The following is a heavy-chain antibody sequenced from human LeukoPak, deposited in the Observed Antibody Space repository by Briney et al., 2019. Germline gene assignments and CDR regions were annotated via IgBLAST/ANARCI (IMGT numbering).Heavy chain of an antibody. CDR3: ARDDAGYSYDPRGWFDP. CDR1: RFTFSSYW. J-gene: IGHJ5*02. D-gene: IGHD5-18*01. CDR2: INSDGSST. Sequence: GESLKISCAASRFTFSSYWMHWVRQAPGKGLVWVSRINSDGSSTSYADSVKGRFTISRDNAKNTLYLQMNSLRAEDTAVYYCARDDAGYSYDPRGWFDPWGQGTLVTVSS. V-gene: IGHV3-74*01.